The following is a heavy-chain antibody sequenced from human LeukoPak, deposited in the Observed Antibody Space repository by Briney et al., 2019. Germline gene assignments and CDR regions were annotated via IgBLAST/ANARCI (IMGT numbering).Heavy chain of an antibody. V-gene: IGHV4-59*01. D-gene: IGHD3-10*01. Sequence: SETLSLTCTVSGGSISNYHWNWVRQTPGKGLEWIGYIYYSGSTNYNPYLKGRVNISVDTSKKQFSLKLSSVTAADTAVYYCARVPNGSGLDVFDIWGQGTMVTISS. CDR2: IYYSGST. CDR3: ARVPNGSGLDVFDI. J-gene: IGHJ3*02. CDR1: GGSISNYH.